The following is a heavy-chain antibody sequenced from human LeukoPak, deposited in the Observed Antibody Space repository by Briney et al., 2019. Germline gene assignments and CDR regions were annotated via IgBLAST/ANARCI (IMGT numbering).Heavy chain of an antibody. CDR1: GETLHKLS. Sequence: ASVKVSCKVFGETLHKLSMHWVRQAPGKGLEWVGGFDIEVGETIYAQKFQGRVTMTEDTASETAYMELSSLRSEDTAVCFCATLKDIVVTAVGTGTNHYWGQGTLVTVSS. D-gene: IGHD2-15*01. CDR3: ATLKDIVVTAVGTGTNHY. V-gene: IGHV1-24*01. J-gene: IGHJ4*02. CDR2: FDIEVGET.